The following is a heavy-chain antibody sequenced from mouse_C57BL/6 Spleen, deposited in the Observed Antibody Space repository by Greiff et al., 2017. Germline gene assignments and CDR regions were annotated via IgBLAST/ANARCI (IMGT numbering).Heavy chain of an antibody. V-gene: IGHV1-18*01. Sequence: VQLKQSGPELVKPGASVKIPCKASGYTFTDYNMDWVKQSHGKSLEWIGDINPNNGGTIYNQKFKGKATLTVDKSSSTAYMELRSLTSEDTAVYYCARRDYDYWYFDVWGTGTTVTVSS. D-gene: IGHD2-4*01. CDR3: ARRDYDYWYFDV. CDR1: GYTFTDYN. CDR2: INPNNGGT. J-gene: IGHJ1*03.